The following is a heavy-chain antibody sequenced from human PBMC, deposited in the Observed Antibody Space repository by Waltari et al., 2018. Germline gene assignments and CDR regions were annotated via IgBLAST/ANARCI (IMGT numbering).Heavy chain of an antibody. Sequence: VQLVESGGGLVKPGGSLRLSCSAPGFKFRYYHLRWIRQAPGKGLEWVSYITTTSDFTDYADSVKGRFTTSRDNAKSSLYLQMNSLKVEDTAVYYCVLAIRGVVSRWGQGTLVTVSS. CDR2: ITTTSDFT. J-gene: IGHJ4*02. V-gene: IGHV3-11*06. CDR3: VLAIRGVVSR. D-gene: IGHD3-10*01. CDR1: GFKFRYYH.